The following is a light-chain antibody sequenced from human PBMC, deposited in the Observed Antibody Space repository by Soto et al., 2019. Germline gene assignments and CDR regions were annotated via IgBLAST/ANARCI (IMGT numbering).Light chain of an antibody. CDR2: SNN. CDR3: AAWDDSLSVV. CDR1: SSNIGSNY. Sequence: QAVVTQPPSASGTPGQRVTISCSGSSSNIGSNYVYWYQQLPGTAPKLLIYSNNQRPSGVPDRFSGSRSGTSASLAISGLRFEDEADYYCAAWDDSLSVVFGGGTKLTVL. J-gene: IGLJ2*01. V-gene: IGLV1-47*02.